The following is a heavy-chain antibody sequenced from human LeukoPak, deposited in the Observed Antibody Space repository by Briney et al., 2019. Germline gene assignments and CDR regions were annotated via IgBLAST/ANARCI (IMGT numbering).Heavy chain of an antibody. CDR3: ARIGYSSSSFDY. V-gene: IGHV3-7*01. CDR1: GFTFSNYW. CDR2: INQDGSVK. D-gene: IGHD6-6*01. Sequence: GGSLRLSCTAPGFTFSNYWMSWVRQAPGKGLEWVANINQDGSVKYYVDSMKGRFTISRDNAKNSVYLQMSSPRVDDTAVYLCARIGYSSSSFDYWGQGTLATVSS. J-gene: IGHJ4*02.